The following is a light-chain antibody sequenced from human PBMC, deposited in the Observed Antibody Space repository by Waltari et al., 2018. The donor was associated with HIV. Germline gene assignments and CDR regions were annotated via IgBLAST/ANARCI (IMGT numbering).Light chain of an antibody. J-gene: IGKJ4*02. V-gene: IGKV4-1*01. CDR2: WAS. CDR1: PNLFYNPNNNDY. CDR3: HQYLGPPLT. Sequence: IVMTQSTDSLAVSLVDRANHISKTSPNLFYNPNNNDYFAWCKQKPGQSPKFLIYWASTRGSGVPDRFSGSGSGTDFTHTSSRLQAEDVSTYCCHQYLGPPLTFGGGTKVEIK.